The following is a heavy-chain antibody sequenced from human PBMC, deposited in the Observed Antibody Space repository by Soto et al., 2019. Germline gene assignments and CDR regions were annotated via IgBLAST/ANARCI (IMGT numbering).Heavy chain of an antibody. CDR3: AKLYSGYDERDY. CDR2: ISQSGGEK. J-gene: IGHJ4*02. CDR1: GFTFSSYA. D-gene: IGHD5-12*01. V-gene: IGHV3-7*01. Sequence: GSLRLSCAASGFTFSSYAMSWVRQAPGKGLEWVADISQSGGEKYYVDSVKGRFTISRDNAKNSLYLQMNSLRAEDTAVYYCAKLYSGYDERDYWGQGP.